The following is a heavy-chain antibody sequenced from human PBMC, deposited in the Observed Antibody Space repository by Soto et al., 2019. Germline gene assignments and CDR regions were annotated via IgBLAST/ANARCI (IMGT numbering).Heavy chain of an antibody. CDR3: AKEGGLSGSYYISSSYYFDC. D-gene: IGHD1-26*01. CDR1: GFTFSSYG. J-gene: IGHJ4*02. V-gene: IGHV3-30*18. Sequence: LRLSCVASGFTFSSYGMHWVRQAPGKGLEWVAIISYDGSNTYYADSVKGRFTISRDNSKNTLYLQMNSLRAEDTSVYYCAKEGGLSGSYYISSSYYFDCWGQGTLVTVSS. CDR2: ISYDGSNT.